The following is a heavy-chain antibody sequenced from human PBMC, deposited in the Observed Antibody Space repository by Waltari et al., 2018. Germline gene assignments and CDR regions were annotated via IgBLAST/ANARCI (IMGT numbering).Heavy chain of an antibody. D-gene: IGHD6-19*01. Sequence: QVQVVQSGAEVKKPGASVKVSCKASGYTFSGYYMHWVRQAPGQGLEWMGWINSNSGGTNDAQKFQGRVTMTRDTSISTAYMELSSLRSDDAAVYYCARAPSSGPLRVFDYWGQGTLVTVSS. V-gene: IGHV1-2*02. J-gene: IGHJ4*02. CDR2: INSNSGGT. CDR3: ARAPSSGPLRVFDY. CDR1: GYTFSGYY.